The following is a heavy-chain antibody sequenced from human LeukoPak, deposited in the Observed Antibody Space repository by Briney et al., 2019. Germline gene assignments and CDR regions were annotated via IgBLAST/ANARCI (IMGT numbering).Heavy chain of an antibody. V-gene: IGHV4-39*07. CDR3: ARETWADPRFDY. CDR1: GVSISSSNSY. J-gene: IGHJ4*02. Sequence: PSETLSLTCTVSGVSISSSNSYWGWIRQPPGKGLEWIGSIYYSGNTYYNPSLKSRVTISVDTSKNQFSLKLSSVTAADTAVYYCARETWADPRFDYWGQGTLVTVSS. CDR2: IYYSGNT. D-gene: IGHD7-27*01.